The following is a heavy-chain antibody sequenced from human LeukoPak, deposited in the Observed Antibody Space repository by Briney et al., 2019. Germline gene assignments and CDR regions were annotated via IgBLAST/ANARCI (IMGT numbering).Heavy chain of an antibody. V-gene: IGHV3-23*01. CDR1: GFTFSSYG. CDR3: AKDPSKFHYYGSGSYTPYFDY. D-gene: IGHD3-10*01. Sequence: PGGSLRLSCAASGFTFSSYGMSWVRQAPGKGLEWVSAISGSGGSTYYADSVKGRFTISRDNSKNTLYLQMNSLRAEDTAVYYCAKDPSKFHYYGSGSYTPYFDYWGQGTLVTVSS. J-gene: IGHJ4*02. CDR2: ISGSGGST.